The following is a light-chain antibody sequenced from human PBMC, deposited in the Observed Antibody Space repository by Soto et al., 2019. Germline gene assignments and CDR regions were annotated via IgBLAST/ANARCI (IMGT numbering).Light chain of an antibody. CDR3: SSYTTSNTRQIV. CDR1: SSDVGGYNY. CDR2: DVS. J-gene: IGLJ1*01. Sequence: QSVLTQPVSVTRSPGQSITISCTGTSSDVGGYNYVSWYQHYPGKAPKLMIYDVSNRPSGVSNPFSGTKSGNTAFLTISGLQPEDEADYYCSSYTTSNTRQIVFGTGTKVTVL. V-gene: IGLV2-14*03.